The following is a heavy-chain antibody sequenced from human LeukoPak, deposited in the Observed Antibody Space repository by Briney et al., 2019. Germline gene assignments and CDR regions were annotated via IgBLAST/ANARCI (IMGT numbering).Heavy chain of an antibody. CDR2: IHRDGRT. V-gene: IGHV4-4*02. CDR3: GKTDIYFNPIDY. Sequence: PSETLSLTCAVSGVSISSSEWWIWVRQPPGQGLEWIGEIHRDGRTRYNPSLKSRVTMSMDYSKNQFSLSVTSVTAADTAIYYCGKTDIYFNPIDYWDPGSLVTVPS. J-gene: IGHJ4*02. CDR1: GVSISSSEW. D-gene: IGHD3-9*01.